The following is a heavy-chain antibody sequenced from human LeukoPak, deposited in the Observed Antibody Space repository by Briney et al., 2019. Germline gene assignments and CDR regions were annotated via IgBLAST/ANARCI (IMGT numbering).Heavy chain of an antibody. CDR3: ASSDLAAAEFDP. V-gene: IGHV1-8*01. CDR1: GYTFTSYD. Sequence: ASVNVSCKASGYTFTSYDINWVRQATGQGLEWMGWMNPNSGNTGYAQKFQGRVTMTRNTSISTAYMELSSLRSEDTAVYYCASSDLAAAEFDPWGQGTLVTVSS. CDR2: MNPNSGNT. J-gene: IGHJ5*02. D-gene: IGHD6-13*01.